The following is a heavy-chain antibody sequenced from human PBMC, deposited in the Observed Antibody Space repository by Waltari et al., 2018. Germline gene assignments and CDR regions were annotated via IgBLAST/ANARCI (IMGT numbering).Heavy chain of an antibody. V-gene: IGHV3-74*01. J-gene: IGHJ4*02. D-gene: IGHD3-22*01. CDR2: INSDGSST. CDR3: ARYYYDSSGYYYPFDY. Sequence: EVQLVESGGGLVQPGGSLRLSCAASGFTFSSYWMHWVRQAPGKGLVWGSRINSDGSSTSYADSVKGRFTISRDNAKNTLYLQMNSLRAEDTAVYYCARYYYDSSGYYYPFDYWGQGTLVTVSS. CDR1: GFTFSSYW.